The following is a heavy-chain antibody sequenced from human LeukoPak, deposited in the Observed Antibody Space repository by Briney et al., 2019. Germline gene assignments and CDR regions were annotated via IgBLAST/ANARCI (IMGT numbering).Heavy chain of an antibody. CDR2: INPNSGGT. V-gene: IGHV1-2*02. J-gene: IGHJ4*02. D-gene: IGHD3-22*01. Sequence: ASVKVSCKASGYTFTGYYMHWVRQAPGQGLEWMGWINPNSGGTNYAQKFQGRVTMTRDTSISTAYMELSRLSSDDTAVYYCARDLFDVAMIVVVNPDYWGQGTLVTVSS. CDR3: ARDLFDVAMIVVVNPDY. CDR1: GYTFTGYY.